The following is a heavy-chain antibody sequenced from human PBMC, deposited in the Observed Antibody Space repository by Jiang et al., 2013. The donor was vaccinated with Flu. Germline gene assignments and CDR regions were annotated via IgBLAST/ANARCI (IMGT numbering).Heavy chain of an antibody. Sequence: KPTQTLTLTCTFSGFSLSTSGVGVGWIRQPPGKALEWLALIYWNDDKRYSPSLKSRLTITKDTSKNQVVLTMTNMDPVDTATYYCAHSSEVSKWDQNRFYFDYWGQGTLVTVSS. CDR3: AHSSEVSKWDQNRFYFDY. CDR1: GFSLSTSGVG. CDR2: IYWNDDK. D-gene: IGHD1-26*01. J-gene: IGHJ4*02. V-gene: IGHV2-5*01.